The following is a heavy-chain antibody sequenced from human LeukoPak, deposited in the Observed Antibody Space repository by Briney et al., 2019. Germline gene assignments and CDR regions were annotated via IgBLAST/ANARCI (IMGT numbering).Heavy chain of an antibody. CDR3: ARHYQPYYFDY. CDR1: GFTFDDYG. CDR2: INWNGGST. V-gene: IGHV3-20*04. J-gene: IGHJ4*02. Sequence: GGSLRPSCAASGFTFDDYGMSWVRQAPGKGLEWVSGINWNGGSTGYADSVKGRFTISRDNAKNSLYLQMNSLRAEDTALYYSARHYQPYYFDYWGQGTLVTVSS. D-gene: IGHD3-10*01.